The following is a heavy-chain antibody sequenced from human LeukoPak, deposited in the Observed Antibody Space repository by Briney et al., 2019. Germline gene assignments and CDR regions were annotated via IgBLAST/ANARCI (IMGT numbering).Heavy chain of an antibody. J-gene: IGHJ4*02. CDR3: ARRPLSSITMVRGVRSLGFDY. CDR2: IYYSGST. CDR1: GGSFSSSSYY. D-gene: IGHD3-10*01. Sequence: SETLSLTCTVSGGSFSSSSYYWGWIRQPPGKGLEWIGSIYYSGSTYYNPSLKSRVTISVDTSKNQFSLKLSSVTAADTAVYYCARRPLSSITMVRGVRSLGFDYWGQGTLVTVSS. V-gene: IGHV4-39*01.